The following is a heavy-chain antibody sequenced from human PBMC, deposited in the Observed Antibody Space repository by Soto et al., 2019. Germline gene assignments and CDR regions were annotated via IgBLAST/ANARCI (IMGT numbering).Heavy chain of an antibody. J-gene: IGHJ4*02. D-gene: IGHD6-19*01. V-gene: IGHV4-30-2*01. CDR1: GGSISSGGYS. CDR3: ARAGGLGAVAVDY. Sequence: PSETLSLTCAVSGGSISSGGYSWSWIRQPPGKGLERIGYIYHSVTYYNPSLKSRVTISVDTSKNQFSLKLSSVTAADTAVYYCARAGGLGAVAVDYWGQGTLVTVSS. CDR2: IYHSVT.